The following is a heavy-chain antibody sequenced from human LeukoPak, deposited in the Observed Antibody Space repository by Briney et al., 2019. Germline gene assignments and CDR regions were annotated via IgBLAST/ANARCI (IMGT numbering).Heavy chain of an antibody. CDR2: IFTSGST. D-gene: IGHD2-15*01. V-gene: IGHV4-61*09. CDR3: ARIPVVGASTPDY. Sequence: KPSETLSLTCTVSGGSISSGRYYWNWIRQPAGKGLEWIGHIFTSGSTNYNPSLKSRVTISIDTSKNQFSLKLSSVTAADTAVYYCARIPVVGASTPDYWGQGTLVTVSS. J-gene: IGHJ4*02. CDR1: GGSISSGRYY.